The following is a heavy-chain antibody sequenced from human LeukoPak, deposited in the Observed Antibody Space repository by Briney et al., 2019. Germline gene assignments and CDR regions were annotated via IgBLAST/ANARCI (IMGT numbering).Heavy chain of an antibody. CDR2: IASDGSST. Sequence: GGSLRLSCAASGFTFSSYWMNWVRQAPGKGLVWVSRIASDGSSTTYADSVKGRFSISRDNAKNTLYLQMNSLRVEDTAVYYCARGYSGTYRIDYWGQGTLVTVSS. V-gene: IGHV3-74*01. CDR3: ARGYSGTYRIDY. J-gene: IGHJ4*02. CDR1: GFTFSSYW. D-gene: IGHD1-26*01.